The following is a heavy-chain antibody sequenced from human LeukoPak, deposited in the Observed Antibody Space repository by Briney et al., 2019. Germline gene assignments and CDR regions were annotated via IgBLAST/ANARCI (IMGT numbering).Heavy chain of an antibody. J-gene: IGHJ4*02. CDR1: GYSFTSYX. CDR2: IYPGDSDT. D-gene: IGHD6-6*01. CDR3: ARLLYSSSSADY. V-gene: IGHV5-51*01. Sequence: GESLKISCKGSGYSFTSYXXXXXRQXXXXXXXXMGIIYPGDSDTRYXXXFXXXVTXXADKSISTAYLQWSSLKASDTAMYYCARLLYSSSSADYWGQGTLVTVSS.